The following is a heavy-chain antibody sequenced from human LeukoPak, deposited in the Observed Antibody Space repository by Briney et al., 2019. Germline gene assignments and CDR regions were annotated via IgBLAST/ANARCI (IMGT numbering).Heavy chain of an antibody. J-gene: IGHJ6*02. CDR1: GGSISSYY. Sequence: SETLSLTCTVSGGSISSYYWSWIRQPAGKGLEWIGRIYTSGSTNYNPSLKSRVTMSVDTSKNQLSLKLSSVTAADTAVYYCARGRVYSSSSWHYCYYGMDVWGQGTTVTVSS. CDR3: ARGRVYSSSSWHYCYYGMDV. V-gene: IGHV4-4*07. CDR2: IYTSGST. D-gene: IGHD6-6*01.